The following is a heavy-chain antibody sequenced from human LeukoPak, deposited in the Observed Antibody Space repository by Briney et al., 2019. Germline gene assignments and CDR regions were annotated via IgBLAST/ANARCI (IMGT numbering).Heavy chain of an antibody. Sequence: GESLKISCMGSGYSFTSYWISWVRQMPGKGLEWMGRIDPSDSYTNYSPSFQGHVTISADKSISTAYLQWSSLKASDTAMYYCARHEGYSYDSDYWGQGTLVTVSS. J-gene: IGHJ4*02. V-gene: IGHV5-10-1*01. CDR2: IDPSDSYT. D-gene: IGHD5-18*01. CDR1: GYSFTSYW. CDR3: ARHEGYSYDSDY.